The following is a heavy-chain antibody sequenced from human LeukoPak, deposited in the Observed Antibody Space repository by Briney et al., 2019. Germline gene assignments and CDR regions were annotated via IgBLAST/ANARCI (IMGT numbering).Heavy chain of an antibody. CDR1: GFTFSSYS. D-gene: IGHD1-26*01. CDR3: AKAGRTSSPK. V-gene: IGHV3-21*04. CDR2: ISSSGSYI. Sequence: PGGSVTLFCAPSGFTFSSYSMNWVRHAPGRGLEWVLSISSSGSYIYYADSVKGRFTISRDKANNPLYLQMNSLRAGHTAPHHCAKAGRTSSPKWGQGILVTVSS. J-gene: IGHJ4*02.